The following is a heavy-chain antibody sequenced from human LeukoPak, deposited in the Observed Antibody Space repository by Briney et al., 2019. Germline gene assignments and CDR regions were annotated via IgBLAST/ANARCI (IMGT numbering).Heavy chain of an antibody. CDR3: ASRRVGGTAATDTEFDY. D-gene: IGHD1-26*01. V-gene: IGHV3-7*01. J-gene: IGHJ4*02. CDR1: GFIFSNFW. CDR2: VKLDGSEK. Sequence: GGFLRLSCAASGFIFSNFWMSWVRQAPGKGLEWVANVKLDGSEKDYADSVKGRFTISRDNAKNSLYLQMNSLRAEDTAVYYCASRRVGGTAATDTEFDYWGQGALVTVSS.